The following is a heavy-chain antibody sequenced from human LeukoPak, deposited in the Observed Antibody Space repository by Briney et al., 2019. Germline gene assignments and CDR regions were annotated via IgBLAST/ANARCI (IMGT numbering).Heavy chain of an antibody. CDR1: GFTFSSYG. CDR2: IWYDGSNK. D-gene: IGHD5-12*01. V-gene: IGHV3-33*01. CDR3: ARKVSYSGYDTFDY. J-gene: IGHJ4*02. Sequence: PGRSLSLSCAASGFTFSSYGMHWVRQAPGKGLEWVAVIWYDGSNKYYADSVKGRFTISRDNSKNTLYLQMNSLRAEDTAVYYCARKVSYSGYDTFDYWGQGTLVTVSS.